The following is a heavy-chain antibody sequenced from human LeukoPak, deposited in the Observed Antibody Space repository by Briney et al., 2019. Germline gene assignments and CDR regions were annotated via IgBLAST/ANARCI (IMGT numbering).Heavy chain of an antibody. CDR2: ISSSSSYI. J-gene: IGHJ4*02. V-gene: IGHV3-21*01. D-gene: IGHD5-18*01. CDR1: GFTFGSYS. CDR3: ARVGGYSYGTYYFDY. Sequence: GGSLRLSCAASGFTFGSYSMNWVRQAPGKGLEWVSSISSSSSYIYYADSVKGRFTISRDNAKNSLYLQMNSLRAEDTAVYYCARVGGYSYGTYYFDYWGQGTLVTVSS.